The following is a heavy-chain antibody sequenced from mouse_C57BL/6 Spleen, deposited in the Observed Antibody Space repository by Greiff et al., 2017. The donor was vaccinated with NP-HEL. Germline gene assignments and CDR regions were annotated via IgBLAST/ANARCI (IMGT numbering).Heavy chain of an antibody. V-gene: IGHV1-50*01. J-gene: IGHJ2*01. CDR2: IDPSDSYT. D-gene: IGHD3-2*02. CDR1: GYTFTSYW. Sequence: VQLQQPGAELVKPGASVKLSCKASGYTFTSYWMQWVKQRPGQGLEWIGEIDPSDSYTNYNQKFKGKATLTVDTSSSTAYMQLSSLTSEDSAVYYCAREETAQATGYWGQGTTLTVSS. CDR3: AREETAQATGY.